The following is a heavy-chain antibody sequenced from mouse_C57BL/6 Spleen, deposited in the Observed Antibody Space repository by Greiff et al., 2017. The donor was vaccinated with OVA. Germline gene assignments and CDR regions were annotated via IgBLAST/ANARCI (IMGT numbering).Heavy chain of an antibody. D-gene: IGHD2-2*01. V-gene: IGHV1-53*01. J-gene: IGHJ3*01. Sequence: QVQLQQSGTELVKPGASVKLSCKASGYTFTSYWMHWVKQRPGQGLEWIGNINPSNGGTNYNEKFKSKATLTVDKSSSTAYMQLSSLTSEDSAVYYCARSPYGYDMAWFAYWGQGTLVTVSA. CDR2: INPSNGGT. CDR1: GYTFTSYW. CDR3: ARSPYGYDMAWFAY.